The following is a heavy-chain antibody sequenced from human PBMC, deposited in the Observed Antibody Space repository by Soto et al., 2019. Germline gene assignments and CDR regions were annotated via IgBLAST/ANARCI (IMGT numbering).Heavy chain of an antibody. CDR3: ARGGCSGGSCCSVSDYFDY. D-gene: IGHD2-15*01. V-gene: IGHV3-13*01. J-gene: IGHJ4*02. CDR1: GFTFSSYD. Sequence: EVQLVESGGGLVQPGGSLRLSCAASGFTFSSYDMHWVRQATGKGLEWVSAIGTAGDTYYPGSVKGRFTISRENAKNSLYLQMNSLRAGDTAVYYCARGGCSGGSCCSVSDYFDYWGQGTLVTVSS. CDR2: IGTAGDT.